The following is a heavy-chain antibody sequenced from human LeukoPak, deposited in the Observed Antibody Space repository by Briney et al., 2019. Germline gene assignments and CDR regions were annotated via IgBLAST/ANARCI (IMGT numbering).Heavy chain of an antibody. CDR2: INHSGST. V-gene: IGHV4-34*01. CDR3: ARRRRYCSGGSCYSGYSNWFDP. J-gene: IGHJ5*02. CDR1: GGSFSGYY. D-gene: IGHD2-15*01. Sequence: SETLSLTCAVYGGSFSGYYWSWIRQPPGKGLEWIGEINHSGSTNYNPSLKSRATISVDTSKNQFSLKLSSVTAADTAVYYCARRRRYCSGGSCYSGYSNWFDPWGRGTLVTVSS.